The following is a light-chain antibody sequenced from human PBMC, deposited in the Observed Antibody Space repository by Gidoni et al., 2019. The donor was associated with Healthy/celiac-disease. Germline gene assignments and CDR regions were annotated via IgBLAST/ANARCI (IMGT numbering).Light chain of an antibody. V-gene: IGLV2-14*01. CDR2: DVS. Sequence: QSALTHPASVSGSPGPSITISCTGTSSDFGGYNYVSWYQQHPGKAPKLMIYDVSNRPSGVSNRFSGSKSGNTASLTISGLQAEDEADYYCSSYTSSSTYVFGTGTKVTVL. CDR3: SSYTSSSTYV. J-gene: IGLJ1*01. CDR1: SSDFGGYNY.